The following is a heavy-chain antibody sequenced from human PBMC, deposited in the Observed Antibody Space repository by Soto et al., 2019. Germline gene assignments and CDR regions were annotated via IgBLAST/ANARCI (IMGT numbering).Heavy chain of an antibody. CDR1: DGSISSYY. CDR3: ARRGGYNYDWHFDL. Sequence: QVQLQESGPGLVKPSETLSLTCTVSDGSISSYYWSWIRQPPGKGLEWLGYIYYIGNSNYNPSLKSRVTISVDTSKNQFSLKLSSVTAADTAVYYCARRGGYNYDWHFDLWGRGTLVTVSS. D-gene: IGHD5-12*01. V-gene: IGHV4-59*08. CDR2: IYYIGNS. J-gene: IGHJ2*01.